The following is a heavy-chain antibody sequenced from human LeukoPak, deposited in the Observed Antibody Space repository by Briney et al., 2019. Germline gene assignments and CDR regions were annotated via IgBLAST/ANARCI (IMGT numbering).Heavy chain of an antibody. CDR3: ARDHDYGDYWYDP. J-gene: IGHJ5*02. CDR2: IYHNGNA. D-gene: IGHD4-17*01. Sequence: SGTLSLTCAVSGGSISSTQWWSWVRQPPGKGLEWIGEIYHNGNANYNPSLKSRLTISVDKSKNHFSLRLSSVTAADTAVYYCARDHDYGDYWYDPWGQGTLVTVSS. V-gene: IGHV4-4*02. CDR1: GGSISSTQW.